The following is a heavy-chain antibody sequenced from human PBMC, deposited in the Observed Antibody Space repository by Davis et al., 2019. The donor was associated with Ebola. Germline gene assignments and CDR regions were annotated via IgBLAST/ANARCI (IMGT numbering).Heavy chain of an antibody. CDR2: VFYTGST. V-gene: IGHV4-39*01. D-gene: IGHD2-2*02. CDR3: ARRGIPTFYGMDV. Sequence: MPSETLSLTCSVSGGSVTGSRYYWAWIRQPPGKGLEWIGSVFYTGSTHYSPSLRSRVTIFADTPKNEFSLNLTSVTAADTAVYYCARRGIPTFYGMDVWGQGTTVTVSS. J-gene: IGHJ6*02. CDR1: GGSVTGSRYY.